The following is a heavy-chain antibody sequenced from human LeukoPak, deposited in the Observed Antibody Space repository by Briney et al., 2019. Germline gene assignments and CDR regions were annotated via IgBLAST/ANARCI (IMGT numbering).Heavy chain of an antibody. CDR3: ARVYFSFDY. D-gene: IGHD2/OR15-2a*01. Sequence: SETLSLTCTVSGGSISSSSYYWGWIRQPPGKGLEWIGEINHSRSTNYNPSLKSRVTISVDTSKNQFSLKLSSVTAADTAVYYCARVYFSFDYWGQGTLVTVSS. J-gene: IGHJ4*02. V-gene: IGHV4-39*07. CDR2: INHSRST. CDR1: GGSISSSSYY.